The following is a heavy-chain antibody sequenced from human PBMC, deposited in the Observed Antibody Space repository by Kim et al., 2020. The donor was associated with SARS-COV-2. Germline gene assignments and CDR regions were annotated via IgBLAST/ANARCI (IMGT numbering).Heavy chain of an antibody. Sequence: GGSLRLSCAASGFTVSSNYMSWVRQAPGKGLEWVSVIYSGGSTYYADSVKGRFTISRHNSKNTLYLQMNSLRAEDTAVYYCASSNTTYYYGSGSYYGYYYYYGMDVWGQGTTVTVSS. CDR2: IYSGGST. J-gene: IGHJ6*02. CDR1: GFTVSSNY. CDR3: ASSNTTYYYGSGSYYGYYYYYGMDV. V-gene: IGHV3-53*04. D-gene: IGHD3-10*01.